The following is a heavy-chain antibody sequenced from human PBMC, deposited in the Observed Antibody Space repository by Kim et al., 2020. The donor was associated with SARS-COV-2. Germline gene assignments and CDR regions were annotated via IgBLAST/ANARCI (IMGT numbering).Heavy chain of an antibody. D-gene: IGHD3-16*01. CDR1: GYSFTFYD. Sequence: ASVKVSCKTSGYSFTFYDVNWVRQAPGRGLEYMGWIFPNSGDTGYSQQFQGRVTMTGDTSKNTAFLELSGLTSEDTAVYYCARGIPPRLGFFDYWGQGTRVSVSS. V-gene: IGHV1-8*01. CDR2: IFPNSGDT. CDR3: ARGIPPRLGFFDY. J-gene: IGHJ4*02.